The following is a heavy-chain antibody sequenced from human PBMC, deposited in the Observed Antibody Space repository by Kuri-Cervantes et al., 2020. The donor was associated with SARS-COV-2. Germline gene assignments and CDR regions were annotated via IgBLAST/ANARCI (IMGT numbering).Heavy chain of an antibody. CDR2: IIPVSTTP. CDR3: ACPHGYFDFWSGKTPFDN. CDR1: GGTFNNYA. J-gene: IGHJ4*02. V-gene: IGHV1-69*13. Sequence: SVKVSCKASGGTFNNYAISWVRQAPGQGLEWMGGIIPVSTTPTYAQKFHGRVTLSADESTSTVYMELSSLTSEDTAMYYCACPHGYFDFWSGKTPFDNWGQGTLVTVYS. D-gene: IGHD3-3*01.